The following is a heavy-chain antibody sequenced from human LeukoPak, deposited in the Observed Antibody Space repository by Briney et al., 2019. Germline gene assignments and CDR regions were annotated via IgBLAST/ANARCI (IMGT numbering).Heavy chain of an antibody. Sequence: GESLKISCKGSGYSFTSYWIGWVRQMPGKGLEWMGIIYPGDSDTRYSSSFQGQVTISADKSISTAYLQWSSLKASDTAMYYCARRRPIAAAGDYYYYYGMDVWGQGTTVTVSS. J-gene: IGHJ6*02. V-gene: IGHV5-51*01. D-gene: IGHD6-13*01. CDR3: ARRRPIAAAGDYYYYYGMDV. CDR1: GYSFTSYW. CDR2: IYPGDSDT.